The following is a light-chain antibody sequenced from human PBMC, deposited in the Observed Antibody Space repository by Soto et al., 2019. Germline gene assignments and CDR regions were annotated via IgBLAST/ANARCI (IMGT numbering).Light chain of an antibody. CDR2: AAS. CDR1: QGISNY. J-gene: IGKJ1*01. CDR3: QNYIGAPWT. Sequence: DIQMTQSPSSLSASVGDRVTITCRASQGISNYLAWYQQKPGKVPKLLIYAASTLQSGVPSRFSGSVSVTDFTLTISILQPEDVATFFCQNYIGAPWTFGQGPKVQIE. V-gene: IGKV1-27*01.